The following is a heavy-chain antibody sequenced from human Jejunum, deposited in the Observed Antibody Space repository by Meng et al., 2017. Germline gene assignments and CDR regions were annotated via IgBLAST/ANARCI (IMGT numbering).Heavy chain of an antibody. V-gene: IGHV4-61*01. D-gene: IGHD4/OR15-4a*01. CDR3: ARRAVGARGWIDP. CDR1: GASVSSISYF. Sequence: GQLQESGPGVVRPSETLSLTCTVSGASVSSISYFWSWIRQLPGKGLEWIGHIYHSGSTNYNPSLRSRVTMSVDTSKNQFSLRLSSVTAEDTAVYYCARRAVGARGWIDPWGQGTLVTVSS. J-gene: IGHJ5*02. CDR2: IYHSGST.